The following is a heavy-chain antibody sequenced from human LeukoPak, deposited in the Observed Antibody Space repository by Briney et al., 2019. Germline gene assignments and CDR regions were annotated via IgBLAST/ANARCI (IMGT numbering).Heavy chain of an antibody. V-gene: IGHV3-23*01. D-gene: IGHD6-19*01. CDR1: GFTFSSYA. CDR2: ISGSGGST. CDR3: AKETVAGTNFDY. J-gene: IGHJ4*02. Sequence: SGGSLRLSCAASGFTFSSYAMSWVRQAPGKGLEWVSAISGSGGSTYYADSVKGRFTISRDNSKNTLYLQMNSLRTEDTAVYYCAKETVAGTNFDYWGQGTLVTVSS.